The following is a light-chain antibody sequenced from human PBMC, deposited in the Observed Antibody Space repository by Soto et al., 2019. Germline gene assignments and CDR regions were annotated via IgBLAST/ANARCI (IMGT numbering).Light chain of an antibody. V-gene: IGKV3-20*01. J-gene: IGKJ1*01. CDR2: DAS. CDR1: QSVSSY. CDR3: QQYGSSPWT. Sequence: EKMMTQSPDTLSVSLGERATLSCRASQSVSSYLAWYQQKPGQAPRVLIYDASTRATGIPDRFSGSGSGTDFTLTISRLEPEDSAVYYCQQYGSSPWTFGQGTKVDI.